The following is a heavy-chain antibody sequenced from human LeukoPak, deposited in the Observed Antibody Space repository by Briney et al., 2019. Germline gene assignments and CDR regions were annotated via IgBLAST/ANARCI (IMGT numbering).Heavy chain of an antibody. V-gene: IGHV3-21*01. CDR3: ARDAGGVDCYLQFYYYYYMDV. CDR2: ISSSSSYI. CDR1: GFTFSSYS. D-gene: IGHD2-21*01. J-gene: IGHJ6*03. Sequence: PGGSLRLSCAASGFTFSSYSMNWVRQAPGKGLEWVSSISSSSSYIYYADSVKGRFTISRDNAKNSLYLQMNSLRAEDTAVYYCARDAGGVDCYLQFYYYYYMDVWAKGPRSPSP.